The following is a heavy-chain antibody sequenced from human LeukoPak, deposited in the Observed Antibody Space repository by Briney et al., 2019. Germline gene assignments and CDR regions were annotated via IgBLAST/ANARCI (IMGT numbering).Heavy chain of an antibody. J-gene: IGHJ5*02. Sequence: DPSETLSLTCTVSGGSISDYYWNWIRQPPGKGLEWIGYMSYSGSTNYNPSLNSRVSISVDTSKNQFSLKLSSVTAADTAVYYCARDATYYYGSGHRYNWFDPWGQGTLVTVSS. CDR1: GGSISDYY. CDR3: ARDATYYYGSGHRYNWFDP. CDR2: MSYSGST. V-gene: IGHV4-59*12. D-gene: IGHD3-10*01.